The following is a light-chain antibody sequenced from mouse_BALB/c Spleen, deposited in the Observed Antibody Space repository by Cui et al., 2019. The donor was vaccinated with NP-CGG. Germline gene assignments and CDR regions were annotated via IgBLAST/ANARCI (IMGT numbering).Light chain of an antibody. V-gene: IGLV1*01. Sequence: QVLLTQQPALTTSPGETVTLTCRSSTGAVATSNYANWVQEKPDHLFTGLIGGTNNRAPGVPARFSGSLIGDKAALTIRGAQTEDEAIYFCALWYSNHWVFGGGTKLTVL. CDR1: TGAVATSNY. CDR2: GTN. J-gene: IGLJ1*01. CDR3: ALWYSNHWV.